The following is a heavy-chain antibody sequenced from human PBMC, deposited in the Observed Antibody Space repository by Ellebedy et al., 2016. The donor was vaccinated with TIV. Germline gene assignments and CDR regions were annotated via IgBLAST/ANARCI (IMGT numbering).Heavy chain of an antibody. CDR3: ARHDPVPHYAMRLDP. CDR1: GGSISGGTDY. V-gene: IGHV4-39*01. J-gene: IGHJ5*02. Sequence: MPSETLSLTCTVSGGSISGGTDYWGWIRQPPGKGLEWIGSLYYSGNTYDNPSLANRITMSVDTSKNQFSLKLNSVTAADSAVYYCARHDPVPHYAMRLDPWGQGTLVTVAS. CDR2: LYYSGNT. D-gene: IGHD2-2*01.